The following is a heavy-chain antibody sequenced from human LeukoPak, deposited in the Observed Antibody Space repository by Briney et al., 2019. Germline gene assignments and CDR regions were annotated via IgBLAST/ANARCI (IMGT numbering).Heavy chain of an antibody. CDR1: GYTFTSYD. CDR2: MNPNSGNT. Sequence: ASVKVSCKASGYTFTSYDINWVRQATGQGLEWMGWMNPNSGNTGYAQKFQGRVTMTRNTSISTAYMELSSLRSEYTAVYYCARVTPRVTTGEDWGQGTLVTVSS. D-gene: IGHD4-17*01. CDR3: ARVTPRVTTGED. J-gene: IGHJ4*02. V-gene: IGHV1-8*01.